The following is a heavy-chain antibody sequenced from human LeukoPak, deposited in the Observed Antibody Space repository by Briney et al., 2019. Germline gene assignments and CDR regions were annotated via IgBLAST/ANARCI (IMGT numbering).Heavy chain of an antibody. D-gene: IGHD3-10*01. CDR2: INPNSGGT. V-gene: IGHV1-2*02. CDR1: GYTFTGYY. CDR3: VRGPRITLVRGGQWYFYMDV. Sequence: ASVKVSCKASGYTFTGYYMHWVRQAPGQGLEWMGWINPNSGGTNYAQKFQGRVTMTRDTSTSTVYMELSSLRSDDTAVYYCVRGPRITLVRGGQWYFYMDVWGKGTTVTVSS. J-gene: IGHJ6*03.